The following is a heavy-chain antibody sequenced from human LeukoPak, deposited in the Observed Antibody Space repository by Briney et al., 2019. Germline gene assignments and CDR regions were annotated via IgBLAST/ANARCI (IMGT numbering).Heavy chain of an antibody. D-gene: IGHD5-18*01. V-gene: IGHV3-30*02. J-gene: IGHJ4*02. CDR2: IRYDGSNK. CDR1: GFTFSSYG. Sequence: PGGSLRLSCAASGFTFSSYGMHWVRQAPGKGLEWVAFIRYDGSNKYYADSVKGRFTISGDSSKKTLYLQMNSLRVEDTAVYYCARVLAYSAHFDHWGQGTLVTVSS. CDR3: ARVLAYSAHFDH.